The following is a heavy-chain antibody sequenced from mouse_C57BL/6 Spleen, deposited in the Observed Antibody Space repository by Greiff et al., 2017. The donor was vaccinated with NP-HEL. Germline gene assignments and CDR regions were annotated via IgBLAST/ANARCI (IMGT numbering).Heavy chain of an antibody. CDR1: GYTFTSYW. V-gene: IGHV1-50*01. Sequence: QVQLQQPGAELVKPGASVKLSCKASGYTFTSYWMQWVKQRPGQGLEWIGEIDPSDSYTNYNQKFKGKATLTVDTSSSTAYMQLSSLTSEDSAVYYCARGRGSSSVYYAMDYWGQGTSVTVSS. D-gene: IGHD1-1*01. CDR3: ARGRGSSSVYYAMDY. J-gene: IGHJ4*01. CDR2: IDPSDSYT.